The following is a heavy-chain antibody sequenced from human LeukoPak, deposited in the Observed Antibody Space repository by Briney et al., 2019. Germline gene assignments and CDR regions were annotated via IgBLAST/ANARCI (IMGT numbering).Heavy chain of an antibody. D-gene: IGHD6-13*01. J-gene: IGHJ5*02. V-gene: IGHV3-7*01. CDR2: IKQDGSEK. Sequence: GGSLGPSCAASGFTFSSYWMSWVRQAPGKGLEWVANIKQDGSEKYYVDFVKGRFTISRDNAKNSLYLQMNSLRAEDTAVYYCARDRGSSSWYKHNWFDPWGQGTLVTVSS. CDR1: GFTFSSYW. CDR3: ARDRGSSSWYKHNWFDP.